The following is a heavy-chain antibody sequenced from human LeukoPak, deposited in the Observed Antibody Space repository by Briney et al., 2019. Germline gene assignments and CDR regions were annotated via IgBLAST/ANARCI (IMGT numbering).Heavy chain of an antibody. D-gene: IGHD3-16*02. Sequence: SETLSLTCAVYGGSFSGYYWSWIRQPPGKGLEWIREIDHSGSTNYNPSLKSRVTISVDTSKNQFSLKLSSVTAADTAVYYCARGLGYYDYVWGSYRLEAPFDYWGQGTLVTVSS. CDR2: IDHSGST. V-gene: IGHV4-34*01. CDR3: ARGLGYYDYVWGSYRLEAPFDY. CDR1: GGSFSGYY. J-gene: IGHJ4*02.